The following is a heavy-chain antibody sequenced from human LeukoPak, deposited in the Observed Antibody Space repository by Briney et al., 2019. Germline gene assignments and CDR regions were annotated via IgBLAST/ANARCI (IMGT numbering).Heavy chain of an antibody. CDR1: GFTFSSYA. CDR2: ISGSGGST. J-gene: IGHJ4*02. Sequence: GGSLRLSCAASGFTFSSYAMSWVRQAPGKGLEWVSAISGSGGSTYYADSVKGRFTISRDNSKNTLYLQMNSLRAEDTAVYYCARDFSTLWSLSYYFDYWGQGTLVTVSS. CDR3: ARDFSTLWSLSYYFDY. D-gene: IGHD3-3*01. V-gene: IGHV3-23*01.